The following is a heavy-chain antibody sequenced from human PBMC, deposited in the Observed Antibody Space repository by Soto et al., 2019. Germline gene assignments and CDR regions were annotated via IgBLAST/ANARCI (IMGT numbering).Heavy chain of an antibody. D-gene: IGHD2-2*01. CDR3: ARPDCSGSGCHLIQY. CDR1: GFTFSTYN. Sequence: EVQLVESGGGLVKPGESLRLSCAASGFTFSTYNMDWVRQSPGKGLEWVSFISHCSSDMKYADSVKGRFTISRDNAKNSLYLQMSNLRVEDTAVYYCARPDCSGSGCHLIQYWGQGTIVTVSS. V-gene: IGHV3-21*02. J-gene: IGHJ1*01. CDR2: ISHCSSDM.